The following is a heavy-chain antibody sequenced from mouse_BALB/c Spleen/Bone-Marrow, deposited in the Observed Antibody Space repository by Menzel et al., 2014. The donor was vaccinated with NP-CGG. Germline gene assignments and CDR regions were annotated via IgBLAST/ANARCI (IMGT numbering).Heavy chain of an antibody. V-gene: IGHV14-3*02. Sequence: VQLQQSGAELVKPGASVKLSCTASGFNIKDTYMHWVKQRPEQGLEWIGRIDPANGNTKYDPKLQGKATIKADTSSNTAYLQLSSLTSEDTAVYYCASYYYGSSSFAYWGQGTMVTVSA. CDR2: IDPANGNT. CDR3: ASYYYGSSSFAY. CDR1: GFNIKDTY. J-gene: IGHJ3*01. D-gene: IGHD1-1*01.